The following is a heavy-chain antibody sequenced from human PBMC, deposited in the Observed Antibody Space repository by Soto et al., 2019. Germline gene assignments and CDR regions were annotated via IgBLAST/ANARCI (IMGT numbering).Heavy chain of an antibody. CDR1: GVTVSNYG. CDR2: ISRDGGTK. CDR3: TGEVASGY. V-gene: IGHV3-30*03. D-gene: IGHD2-8*02. Sequence: QVQLVESGGGVVQPGRSLRLSCAVSGVTVSNYGMHWVRQAPGKGLEWVAVISRDGGTKYDADSVKGRITISRDNSRNTLFLEMNSLSSDDMAVYYCTGEVASGYWGQRTLVTVSS. J-gene: IGHJ4*02.